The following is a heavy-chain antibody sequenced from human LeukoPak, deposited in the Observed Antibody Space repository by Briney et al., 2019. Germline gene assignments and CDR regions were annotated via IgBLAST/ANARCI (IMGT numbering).Heavy chain of an antibody. V-gene: IGHV4-34*01. Sequence: GSLRLSCAASGFTVSSSYMSWVRQPPGKGLEWIGEINHSGSTNYNPSLKSRVTISGDTSKNQFSLRLTSVTAADTAVYYCARLDKDSAGNSRRPFNYWGRGTLVTVSS. CDR2: INHSGST. D-gene: IGHD2-15*01. CDR3: ARLDKDSAGNSRRPFNY. CDR1: GFTVSSSY. J-gene: IGHJ4*02.